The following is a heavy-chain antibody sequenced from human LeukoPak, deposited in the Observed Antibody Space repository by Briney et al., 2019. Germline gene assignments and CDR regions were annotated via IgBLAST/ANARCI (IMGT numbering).Heavy chain of an antibody. CDR2: ISGSGGST. J-gene: IGHJ6*03. D-gene: IGHD3-9*01. Sequence: GGSLRLSCAASGFTFDDYAMHWVRQAPGKGLEWVSAISGSGGSTYYADSVKGRFTISRDNSKNTPYLQMNSLRAEDTAVYYCAKCILTGYYKGYMDVWGKGTTVTISS. CDR3: AKCILTGYYKGYMDV. V-gene: IGHV3-23*01. CDR1: GFTFDDYA.